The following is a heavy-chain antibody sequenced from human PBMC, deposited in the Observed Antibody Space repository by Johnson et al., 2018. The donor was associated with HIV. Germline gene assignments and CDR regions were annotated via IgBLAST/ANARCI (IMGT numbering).Heavy chain of an antibody. CDR1: GFTVSSNY. CDR2: IYSGGST. J-gene: IGHJ3*02. Sequence: QLVESGGGVVQPGRSLRLSCAASGFTVSSNYMSWVRQAPGKGLEWVSVIYSGGSTYYADSVKGRFTISRDNSKNTLYLQMNSLRAEDTAVYYCARDRRKIVGATGAFDIWGQGTIVTVSS. V-gene: IGHV3-66*01. D-gene: IGHD1-26*01. CDR3: ARDRRKIVGATGAFDI.